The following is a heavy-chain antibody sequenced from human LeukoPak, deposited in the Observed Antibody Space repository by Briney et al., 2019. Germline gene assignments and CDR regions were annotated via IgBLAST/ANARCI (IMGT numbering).Heavy chain of an antibody. Sequence: NASETLSLTCAVYGGSFSGYYWSWIRQPPGKGLEWIGEINHSGSTNYNPSLKSRVTISVDTSKNQFSLKLSSVTAADTAVYYCARASDSSGYLDYWGQGTLVTVSS. J-gene: IGHJ4*02. CDR3: ARASDSSGYLDY. CDR2: INHSGST. CDR1: GGSFSGYY. D-gene: IGHD3-22*01. V-gene: IGHV4-34*01.